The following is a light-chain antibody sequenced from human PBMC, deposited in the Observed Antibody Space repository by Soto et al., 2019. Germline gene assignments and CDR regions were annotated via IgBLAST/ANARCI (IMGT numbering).Light chain of an antibody. J-gene: IGLJ2*01. Sequence: QLVLTQPPSASASLGASVTLTCTLSSGYSNYKVDWYQQRPGKGPRFVMRVGTGGIVGSKGDGIPDRFSVLGSGLNRYLTIKNIQEEDESDYHCGADHGSGSYFVKVFGGGTKVTVL. CDR1: SGYSNYK. CDR3: GADHGSGSYFVKV. CDR2: VGTGGIVG. V-gene: IGLV9-49*01.